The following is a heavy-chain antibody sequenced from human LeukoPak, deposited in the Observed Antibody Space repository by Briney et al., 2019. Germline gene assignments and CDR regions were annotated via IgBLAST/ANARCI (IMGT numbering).Heavy chain of an antibody. V-gene: IGHV3-21*01. D-gene: IGHD2-2*02. CDR1: GFTFSSYI. CDR2: ISSSSSYI. Sequence: GGSLRLSCAASGFTFSSYIMNWVRQAPGKGLEGVSSISSSSSYIYYADSVKGRFTISRDNAKNSLYLQMNSLRAEDTAVYYCAREVRGGYCSSTSCYTSWGQGTLVTVSS. CDR3: AREVRGGYCSSTSCYTS. J-gene: IGHJ4*02.